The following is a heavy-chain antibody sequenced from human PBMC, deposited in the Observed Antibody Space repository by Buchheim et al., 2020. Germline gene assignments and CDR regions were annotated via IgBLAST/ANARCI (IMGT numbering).Heavy chain of an antibody. D-gene: IGHD2-8*02. CDR1: GFTFSGYW. V-gene: IGHV3-74*01. Sequence: EVQLVESGGGLVQPGGSLRLSCAASGFTFSGYWMHWVRQAPGKGLVWVSRINSDGRGTSHADSVKGRFTISRDNARNTLYLQMNSLRAEDTAAYYCARDGTGEWPIDYWGQGTL. CDR3: ARDGTGEWPIDY. J-gene: IGHJ4*02. CDR2: INSDGRGT.